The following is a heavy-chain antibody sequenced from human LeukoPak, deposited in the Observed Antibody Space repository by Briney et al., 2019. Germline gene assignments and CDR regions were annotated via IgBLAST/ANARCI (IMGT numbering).Heavy chain of an antibody. J-gene: IGHJ5*02. CDR1: GDSISSGYY. CDR2: IHHSGSS. D-gene: IGHD3-22*01. Sequence: SETLSLTCTVSGDSISSGYYWGWIRQPPGRGLEWIGSIHHSGSSYYNPSLKSRVTISVDTSKNQFSLKLSSVTAADTAVHYCARYYDGSGSPRFDPWGQGTLATVSS. CDR3: ARYYDGSGSPRFDP. V-gene: IGHV4-38-2*02.